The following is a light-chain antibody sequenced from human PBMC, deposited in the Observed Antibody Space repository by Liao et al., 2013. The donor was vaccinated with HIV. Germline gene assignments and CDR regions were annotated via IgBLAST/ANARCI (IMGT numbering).Light chain of an antibody. CDR1: NIGDKG. V-gene: IGLV3-21*01. J-gene: IGLJ2*01. CDR3: QAWDSSTDVV. Sequence: SYELTQPPSVSVAPGKTARITCGGDNIGDKGVHWYQQKPGQAPLLVIYYDRGRPSGIPERFSGSNSGNTATLTISGTQAMDEADYYCQAWDSSTDVVFGGGTKLTVL. CDR2: YDR.